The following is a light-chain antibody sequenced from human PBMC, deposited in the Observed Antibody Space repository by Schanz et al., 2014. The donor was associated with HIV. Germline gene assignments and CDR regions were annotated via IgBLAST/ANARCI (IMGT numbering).Light chain of an antibody. J-gene: IGLJ2*01. CDR1: SSNIGAGYV. CDR2: GNS. V-gene: IGLV1-40*01. Sequence: QSVLTQPPSVSGAPGQRVTISCTGSSSNIGAGYVVHWYQHLPGTAPKLLIYGNSNRPSGVPDRFSGSKSGTSASLAITGLQAEDEADYYCQSYDSGLSGILFGGGTKLTVL. CDR3: QSYDSGLSGIL.